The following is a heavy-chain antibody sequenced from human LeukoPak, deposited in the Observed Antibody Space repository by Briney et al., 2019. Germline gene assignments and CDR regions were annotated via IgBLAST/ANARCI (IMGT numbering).Heavy chain of an antibody. J-gene: IGHJ4*02. CDR1: GYTFTGYY. V-gene: IGHV1-2*02. CDR3: ARVGLPTMVRGVISTGAGY. Sequence: GASVKVSCKASGYTFTGYYMHWVRQAPGQGREWMGWINPNSGGANYAQKFQGRVTMTRDTSISTAYMELSRLRSDDTAVYYCARVGLPTMVRGVISTGAGYWGQGTLVTVSS. CDR2: INPNSGGA. D-gene: IGHD3-10*01.